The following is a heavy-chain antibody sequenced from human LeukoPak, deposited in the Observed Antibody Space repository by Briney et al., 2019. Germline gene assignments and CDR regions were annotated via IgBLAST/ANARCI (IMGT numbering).Heavy chain of an antibody. CDR3: ARHTLEYSSSPGLDY. D-gene: IGHD6-6*01. CDR2: IYYSGST. V-gene: IGHV4-59*08. J-gene: IGHJ4*02. CDR1: GGSISSYY. Sequence: SETLSLTCTVSGGSISSYYWSWIRQPPGKGLEWIGYIYYSGSTYYNPSLKSRVTISVDTSKNQFSLKLSSVTAADTAVYYCARHTLEYSSSPGLDYWGQGTLVTVSS.